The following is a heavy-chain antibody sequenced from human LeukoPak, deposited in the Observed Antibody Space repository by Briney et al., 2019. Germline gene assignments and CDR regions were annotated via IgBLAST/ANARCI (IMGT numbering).Heavy chain of an antibody. Sequence: GASVKVSCKASGYTFTGYYMHWVRQAPGQGLEWMGWINPNSGGTNYAQKFQGRVTMTRDTSVSTAYMELSRLRSDDTAVYYCATLSGAAAGRGYWGQGTLVTVSS. V-gene: IGHV1-2*02. CDR3: ATLSGAAAGRGY. CDR1: GYTFTGYY. J-gene: IGHJ4*02. CDR2: INPNSGGT. D-gene: IGHD6-13*01.